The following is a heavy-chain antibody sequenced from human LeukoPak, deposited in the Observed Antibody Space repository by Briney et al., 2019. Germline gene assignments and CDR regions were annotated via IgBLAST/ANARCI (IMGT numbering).Heavy chain of an antibody. V-gene: IGHV1-69*04. CDR3: ARAPYYYGSGSYLDY. J-gene: IGHJ4*02. Sequence: GASVKASCKASGGTFSSYAISWVRQAPGQGLEWMGRIIPILGIANYAQKFQGRVTITADKSTSTAYMELSSLRSEDTAVYYCARAPYYYGSGSYLDYWGQGTLVTVSS. D-gene: IGHD3-10*01. CDR2: IIPILGIA. CDR1: GGTFSSYA.